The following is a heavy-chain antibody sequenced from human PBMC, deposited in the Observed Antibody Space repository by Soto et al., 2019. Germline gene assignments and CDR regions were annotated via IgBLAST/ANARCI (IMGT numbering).Heavy chain of an antibody. CDR1: GFTFSSYG. CDR2: IWYDGSNK. J-gene: IGHJ6*02. Sequence: QVQLVESGGGVVQPGRSLRLSCAASGFTFSSYGMHWVRQAPGKGLEWVAVIWYDGSNKYYADSVKGRFTISRDNSKNPLYLQMNSLRAEDTAVYYCARDREIFGVTNYYYGMDVWGQGTTVTVSS. V-gene: IGHV3-33*01. CDR3: ARDREIFGVTNYYYGMDV. D-gene: IGHD3-3*01.